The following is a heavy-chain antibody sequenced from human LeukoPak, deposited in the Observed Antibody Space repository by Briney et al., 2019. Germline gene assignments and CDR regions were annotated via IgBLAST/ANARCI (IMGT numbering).Heavy chain of an antibody. D-gene: IGHD3-22*01. J-gene: IGHJ4*02. CDR1: GASFNSDDQY. CDR2: IHPSGTL. CDR3: SRGLDSRKLGC. V-gene: IGHV4-31*03. Sequence: SETLSLTCTVSGASFNSDDQYWNWIRQSPGKGLEWIGSIHPSGTLYNNPSLESRVTMSRDTSKNQFSLNLNSVTAADTAVYFCSRGLDSRKLGCWGQGILVTVSS.